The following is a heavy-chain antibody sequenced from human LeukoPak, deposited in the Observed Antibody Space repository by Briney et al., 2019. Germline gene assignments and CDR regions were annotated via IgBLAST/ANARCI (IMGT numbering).Heavy chain of an antibody. D-gene: IGHD1-26*01. V-gene: IGHV4-38-2*02. CDR1: GGSISSYY. CDR3: ARDHYPRYNWFDP. CDR2: IYHSGST. J-gene: IGHJ5*02. Sequence: SETLSLTCAVSGGSISSYYWSWIRQPPGKGLEWSGSIYHSGSTYYNPSLKSRVTISVDTSKNQYSLKLRSVTAADTAVYYCARDHYPRYNWFDPWGQGTLVTVSS.